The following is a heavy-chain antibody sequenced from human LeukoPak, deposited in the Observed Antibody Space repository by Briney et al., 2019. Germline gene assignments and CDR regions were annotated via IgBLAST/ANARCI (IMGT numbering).Heavy chain of an antibody. V-gene: IGHV3-21*04. CDR2: ISSSSSHI. D-gene: IGHD6-19*01. CDR1: GFTFSSYS. J-gene: IGHJ4*02. CDR3: AKDISGSSGWYYFDY. Sequence: GGSLRLSCAASGFTFSSYSMNWVRQAPGKGLEWVSSISSSSSHIYYADSVKGRFTISRDNAKNSLYLQMNSLRAEDTALYYCAKDISGSSGWYYFDYWGQGTLVTVSS.